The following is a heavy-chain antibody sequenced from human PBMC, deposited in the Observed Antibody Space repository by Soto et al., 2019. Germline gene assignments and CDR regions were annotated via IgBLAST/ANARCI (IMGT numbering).Heavy chain of an antibody. J-gene: IGHJ5*02. Sequence: SVKVSCKASGGTFSSYAISWVGQAPGQGLEWMGGIIPIFGTANYAQKFQGRVTITADESTSTAYMELSSLRSEDTAVYYCASSAPFYDSSGYQGGFRFDPWGQGILVT. CDR3: ASSAPFYDSSGYQGGFRFDP. V-gene: IGHV1-69*13. D-gene: IGHD3-22*01. CDR2: IIPIFGTA. CDR1: GGTFSSYA.